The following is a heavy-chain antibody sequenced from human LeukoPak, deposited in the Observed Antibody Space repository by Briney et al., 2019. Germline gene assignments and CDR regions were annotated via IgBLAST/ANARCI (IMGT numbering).Heavy chain of an antibody. J-gene: IGHJ5*02. CDR2: INHSGST. Sequence: SETLSLTCAVYGGSFSGYYWSWIRQPPGKGLEWIGEINHSGSTNYNPSLKSRVTISVDTSKNQFSLKLSSVTAADTAVYYCARDTYYDILTGEWFDPWGQGTLVTVSS. D-gene: IGHD3-9*01. V-gene: IGHV4-34*01. CDR1: GGSFSGYY. CDR3: ARDTYYDILTGEWFDP.